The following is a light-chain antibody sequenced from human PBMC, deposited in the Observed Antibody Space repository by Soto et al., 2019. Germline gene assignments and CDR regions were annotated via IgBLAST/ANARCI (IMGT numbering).Light chain of an antibody. CDR3: CSYAGGTSVV. J-gene: IGLJ2*01. CDR2: EDI. Sequence: QSDLTQPASVSGSPGQSITISCTGTSSDVGSYNLVSWYQQHPGKAPKLMIYEDIERPSGVSNRFSGSKSGNTASLTISGLQTEDEADYYCCSYAGGTSVVFGGGTKLTVL. CDR1: SSDVGSYNL. V-gene: IGLV2-23*01.